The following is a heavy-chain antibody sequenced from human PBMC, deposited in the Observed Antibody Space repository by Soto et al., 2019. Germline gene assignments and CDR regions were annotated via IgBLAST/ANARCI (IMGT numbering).Heavy chain of an antibody. CDR2: INPNGGST. CDR3: ARDNGGSMNWFDP. CDR1: GSTFTSYY. Sequence: QVQLVQSRAEVKKPGASVKVSCKASGSTFTSYYMHWGRQAPGQGLEWMGIINPNGGSTSYAQKFQGRGPMTRDTSTSTGYMELSSLRSEDTAVSYCARDNGGSMNWFDPWGHGTRVTVSS. J-gene: IGHJ5*02. V-gene: IGHV1-46*01. D-gene: IGHD2-15*01.